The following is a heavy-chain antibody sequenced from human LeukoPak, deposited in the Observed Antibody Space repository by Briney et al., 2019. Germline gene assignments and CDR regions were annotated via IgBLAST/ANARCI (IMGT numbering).Heavy chain of an antibody. CDR3: AREYYFGSGHFDS. Sequence: SETLSLTCTVSGGSISSYFWIWIRQPPGKGLEWIGYIYYSGSTDYNPSLKSRVTISVDTSRNQFSLKLSSVTAADTAVYYCAREYYFGSGHFDSWGQGTLVTVSS. V-gene: IGHV4-59*01. J-gene: IGHJ4*02. CDR2: IYYSGST. CDR1: GGSISSYF. D-gene: IGHD3-10*01.